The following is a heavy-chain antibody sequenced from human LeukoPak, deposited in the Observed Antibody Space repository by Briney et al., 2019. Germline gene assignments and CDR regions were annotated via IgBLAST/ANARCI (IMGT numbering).Heavy chain of an antibody. J-gene: IGHJ6*02. D-gene: IGHD4-23*01. CDR1: GFTFSSYG. V-gene: IGHV3-30*18. CDR3: AKDLYGGNSHYYYGMDV. CDR2: ISYDGSNK. Sequence: GGSLRLSCAASGFTFSSYGMHWVRQAPGKGLEWVAVISYDGSNKYYADSVKGRFTISRDNSKNTLYLQMNSLGAEDTAVYYCAKDLYGGNSHYYYGMDVWGQGTTVTVSS.